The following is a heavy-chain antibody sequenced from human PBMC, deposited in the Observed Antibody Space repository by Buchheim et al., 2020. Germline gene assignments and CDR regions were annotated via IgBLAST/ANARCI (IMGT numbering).Heavy chain of an antibody. CDR1: GYTFTSYN. Sequence: QVHLVQSGAEVKKPGARVKVSCTASGYTFTSYNVHWVRQAPGQGLEWMGIINPGGDSASYAQKFQGRLTMTRDTSTSTVSMELSSLRSEDTAVYYCARDECRASACYSRAYYYFDFWGQGTL. D-gene: IGHD2/OR15-2a*01. CDR3: ARDECRASACYSRAYYYFDF. CDR2: INPGGDSA. V-gene: IGHV1-46*01. J-gene: IGHJ4*02.